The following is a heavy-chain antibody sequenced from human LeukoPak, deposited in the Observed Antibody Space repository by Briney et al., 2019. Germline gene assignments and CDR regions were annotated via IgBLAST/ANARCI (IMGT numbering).Heavy chain of an antibody. CDR3: ASISSSWFEY. CDR2: ISDYNGNT. D-gene: IGHD6-13*01. Sequence: ASLKVSCKASGNTSSTHGVSWVRQAPGQGLEWMGWISDYNGNTNYAQNLQGRLTLTTDTSTSTAYMELRGLKSDDTAVYFCASISSSWFEYWGQGTLVTVSS. J-gene: IGHJ5*01. V-gene: IGHV1-18*01. CDR1: GNTSSTHG.